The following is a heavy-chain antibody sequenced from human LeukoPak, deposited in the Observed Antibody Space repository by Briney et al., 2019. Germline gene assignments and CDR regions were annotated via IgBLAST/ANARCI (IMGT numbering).Heavy chain of an antibody. J-gene: IGHJ5*02. Sequence: PGGSLRLSCAASGFTFSGSAMHWVRQASGKGLEWVGRIRSKANSYATAYAASVKGRFTISRDDSKNTAYLQMNSLKTEGTAVYYCTSESMVRALNWFDPWGQGTLVTVSS. D-gene: IGHD3-10*01. CDR3: TSESMVRALNWFDP. V-gene: IGHV3-73*01. CDR2: IRSKANSYAT. CDR1: GFTFSGSA.